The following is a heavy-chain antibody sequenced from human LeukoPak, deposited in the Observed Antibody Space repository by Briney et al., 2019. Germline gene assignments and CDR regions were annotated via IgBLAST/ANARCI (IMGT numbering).Heavy chain of an antibody. D-gene: IGHD3-10*01. J-gene: IGHJ4*02. CDR2: IYYSGTT. Sequence: SETLSLTCTVSGGSVSSGSYYWSWIRLPPGKGLEWIGYIYYSGTTNYNPSLKSRVTVSVDTSKNQFSLKLSSVTAADTAVYYCARDEALSGEGLDYWGQGTLVTVSS. V-gene: IGHV4-61*01. CDR1: GGSVSSGSYY. CDR3: ARDEALSGEGLDY.